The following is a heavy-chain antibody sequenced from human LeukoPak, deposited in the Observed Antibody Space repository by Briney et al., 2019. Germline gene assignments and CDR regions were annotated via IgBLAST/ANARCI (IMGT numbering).Heavy chain of an antibody. CDR1: GFTFSSYG. CDR2: IWYAGSNK. CDR3: ARVTVATTGEFDY. V-gene: IGHV3-33*01. D-gene: IGHD5-12*01. J-gene: IGHJ4*02. Sequence: GRSLRLSCAASGFTFSSYGMHWVRQAPGKGREGVAVIWYAGSNKYYADSVKGRFTISRDHSKNTLYLQMNSLRAEDTAVYYCARVTVATTGEFDYWGQGTLVTVSS.